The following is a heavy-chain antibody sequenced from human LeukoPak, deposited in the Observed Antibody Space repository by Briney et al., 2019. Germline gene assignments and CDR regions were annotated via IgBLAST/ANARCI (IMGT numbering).Heavy chain of an antibody. CDR3: ARGLSASYDFNWFDS. CDR2: LYTSGTN. CDR1: GGSICGFY. D-gene: IGHD2/OR15-2a*01. Sequence: PSETLFLTCSVSGGSICGFYWTWMPPSAGKGREWMGRLYTSGTNRYDPSLQSRLTMSVDTSKNQFSLQLTSVTAADTAIYYCARGLSASYDFNWFDSWGQGTLVTVSS. V-gene: IGHV4-4*07. J-gene: IGHJ5*01.